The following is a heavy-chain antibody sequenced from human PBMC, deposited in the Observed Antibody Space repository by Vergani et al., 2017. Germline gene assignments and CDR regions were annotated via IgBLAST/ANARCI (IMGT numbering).Heavy chain of an antibody. CDR1: GYTFTGYY. CDR3: ARGCSYDILTAYYLLDY. V-gene: IGHV1-2*02. CDR2: INPNSGGT. J-gene: IGHJ4*02. Sequence: QVQLVQSGAEVKKPGASVKVSCKASGYTFTGYYMHWVRQAPGQGLEWMGWINPNSGGTNYAQKFQGRVTMTRDTSISTAYMELSRLRSDDTAVYYCARGCSYDILTAYYLLDYWGQGTLVTVSS. D-gene: IGHD3-9*01.